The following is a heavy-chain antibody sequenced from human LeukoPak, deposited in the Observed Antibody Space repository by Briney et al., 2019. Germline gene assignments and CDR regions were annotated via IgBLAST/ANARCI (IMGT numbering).Heavy chain of an antibody. J-gene: IGHJ4*02. CDR1: GGSISSSSYY. D-gene: IGHD3-22*01. CDR2: IYYSGST. V-gene: IGHV4-39*07. Sequence: PSETLSLTCTVSGGSISSSSYYWGWIRQPPGKGLEWIGSIYYSGSTYYNPSLKSRVTMSEDTSKNQFSLKLNSVTAADTAVYYCARGPPYSYGQNYYYDSSGYLGYWGQGTLVTVSS. CDR3: ARGPPYSYGQNYYYDSSGYLGY.